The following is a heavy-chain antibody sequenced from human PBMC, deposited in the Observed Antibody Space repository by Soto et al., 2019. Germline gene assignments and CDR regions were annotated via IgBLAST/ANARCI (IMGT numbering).Heavy chain of an antibody. CDR1: GFTFSSYS. V-gene: IGHV3-48*01. Sequence: EVQLVESGGGLVQPGGSLRLSFAASGFTFSSYSMNWVRQAPGKGLEWVSYISSSSSTIYYADSVKGRFTISRDNAKNSLYLPMNSLRAEDTAVYYCARHPERIAEIGWFDPWGQGTLVTVSS. J-gene: IGHJ5*02. CDR3: ARHPERIAEIGWFDP. CDR2: ISSSSSTI. D-gene: IGHD1-1*01.